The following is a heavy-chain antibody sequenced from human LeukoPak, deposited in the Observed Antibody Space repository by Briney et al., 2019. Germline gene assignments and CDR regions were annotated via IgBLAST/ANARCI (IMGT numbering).Heavy chain of an antibody. CDR3: AKRSPDVDTVYFDY. CDR1: GFTFSSYA. D-gene: IGHD3/OR15-3a*01. CDR2: IRGSGDST. V-gene: IGHV3-23*01. Sequence: GGSLRLSCAASGFTFSSYAMSWVRQAPGKGLEWVSAIRGSGDSTYYAESVKGRFTISRDNSKNTLNLQMNSLRAEDTAVYYCAKRSPDVDTVYFDYWGQGTLVTVSS. J-gene: IGHJ4*02.